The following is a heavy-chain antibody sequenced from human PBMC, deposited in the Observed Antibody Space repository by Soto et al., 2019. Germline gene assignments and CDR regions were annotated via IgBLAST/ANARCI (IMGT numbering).Heavy chain of an antibody. Sequence: SETLSLTCTVSGGSVNSGGYYWSWIRQPPGKGLEWIGFIFYNGGTSYNPSLGSRVTISADTSKTLFSLSLNFVTAADTAVYYCARGENGPRRFSFDTWGQGTLVTVYS. CDR1: GGSVNSGGYY. V-gene: IGHV4-61*03. CDR2: IFYNGGT. CDR3: ARGENGPRRFSFDT. J-gene: IGHJ4*02. D-gene: IGHD2-8*01.